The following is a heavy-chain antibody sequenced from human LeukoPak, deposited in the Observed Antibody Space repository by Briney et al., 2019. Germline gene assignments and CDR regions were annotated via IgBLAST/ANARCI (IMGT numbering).Heavy chain of an antibody. D-gene: IGHD1-26*01. CDR2: ISSSGSII. CDR1: GFSFSSYE. J-gene: IGHJ4*02. V-gene: IGHV3-48*03. CDR3: AKERATTTTFDY. Sequence: GGALRLSCAASGFSFSSYEMNWVRQAPGKGLEWVSYISSSGSIIYYADSVKGRFTISRDNANNSLYLQMNSLRTEDTAVYYCAKERATTTTFDYWGQGTLVTVSS.